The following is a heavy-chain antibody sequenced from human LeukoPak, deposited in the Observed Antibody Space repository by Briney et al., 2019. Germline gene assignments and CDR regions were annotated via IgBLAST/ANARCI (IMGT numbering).Heavy chain of an antibody. CDR2: INANSGTR. Sequence: PGGSLRLSCEASGFAFSFFAMSWLRQAPGKGLEWVSTINANSGTRSYAASVRGRFTISRDNSKNSLYLQMNSLRDEDTAVYYCARAGDFDYWGQGTLVTVSS. CDR1: GFAFSFFA. V-gene: IGHV3-23*01. J-gene: IGHJ4*02. CDR3: ARAGDFDY. D-gene: IGHD3-10*01.